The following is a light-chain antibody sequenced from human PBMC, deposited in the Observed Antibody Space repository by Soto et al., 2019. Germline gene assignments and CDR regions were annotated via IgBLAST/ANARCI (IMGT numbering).Light chain of an antibody. V-gene: IGKV1-5*03. CDR2: KAS. CDR1: QTISSW. J-gene: IGKJ1*01. Sequence: DLQMTQSPSTLSGSVGDRVTITCRASQTISSWLAWYQQKPGKAPKLLIYKASTLKSGVPSRFSCSGSGTEFTLTISSLQPDDFATYYCQHYNSYSAAFGQGTKVELK. CDR3: QHYNSYSAA.